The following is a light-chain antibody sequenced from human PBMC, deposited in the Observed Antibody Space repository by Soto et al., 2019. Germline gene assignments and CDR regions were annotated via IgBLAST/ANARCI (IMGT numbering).Light chain of an antibody. CDR3: QQYDSVPRT. CDR2: GVS. Sequence: EIVLTQSPGTLSLSPGERATLSCRASQSVSSSYLAWYQQKPGQAPRLLIYGVSNRATGIPDRFSGSGSGTDFALTINRLEPEDFAVYYCQQYDSVPRTCGQGTKVEVK. V-gene: IGKV3-20*01. CDR1: QSVSSSY. J-gene: IGKJ1*01.